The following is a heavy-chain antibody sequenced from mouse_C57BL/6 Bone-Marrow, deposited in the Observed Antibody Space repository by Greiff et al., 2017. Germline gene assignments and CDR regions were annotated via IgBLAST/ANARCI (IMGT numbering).Heavy chain of an antibody. Sequence: QVQLQQSGPELVKPGASVKISCKASGYAFSSSWMNWVKQRPGKGLEWIGRIYPGDGDTNYNGKFKGKATLTADKSSSTAYMQLSSLPSEASAVYFCARRGLGRGYYFDYWGQGTTLTVSS. V-gene: IGHV1-82*01. CDR1: GYAFSSSW. J-gene: IGHJ2*01. CDR2: IYPGDGDT. D-gene: IGHD2-2*01. CDR3: ARRGLGRGYYFDY.